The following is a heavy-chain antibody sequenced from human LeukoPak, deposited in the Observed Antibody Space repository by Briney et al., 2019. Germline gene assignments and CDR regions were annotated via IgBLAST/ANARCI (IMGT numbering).Heavy chain of an antibody. V-gene: IGHV4-39*01. Sequence: SETLSLTCTVSGGSISSSSYYWGWIRQPPGKGLEWIGNIYYSGSTYYNPSLKSRVTISVDTSKNQFSLKLSSETAADTAVYYCARAIAAAWYFDYWGQGTLVTVSS. CDR1: GGSISSSSYY. J-gene: IGHJ4*02. CDR2: IYYSGST. CDR3: ARAIAAAWYFDY. D-gene: IGHD6-13*01.